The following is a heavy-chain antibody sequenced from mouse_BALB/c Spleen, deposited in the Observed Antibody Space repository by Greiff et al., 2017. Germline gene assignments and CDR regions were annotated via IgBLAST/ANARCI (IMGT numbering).Heavy chain of an antibody. CDR3: ARTVVAFDFDY. Sequence: QVHVKQSGAELVRPGSSVKISCKASGYAFSSYWMNWVKQRPGQGLEWIGQIYPGDGDTNYNGKFKGKATLTADKSSSTAYMQLSSLTSEDSAVYFCARTVVAFDFDYWGQGTTLTVSS. CDR1: GYAFSSYW. CDR2: IYPGDGDT. D-gene: IGHD1-1*01. V-gene: IGHV1-80*01. J-gene: IGHJ2*01.